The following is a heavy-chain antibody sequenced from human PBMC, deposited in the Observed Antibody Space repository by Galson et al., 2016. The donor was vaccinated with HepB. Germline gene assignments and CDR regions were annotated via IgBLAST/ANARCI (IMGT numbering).Heavy chain of an antibody. V-gene: IGHV3-30*18. CDR2: ISYDGSYK. D-gene: IGHD3-10*01. Sequence: SLRLSCAASGITFSSYGMHWVRQAPGKGLEWVAVISYDGSYKSYGESVKGRFTISRDNPKNTMYLQMNSLRAEDTAVYYCAKDRTYGSLLNYMDVWGKGTTVTVSS. CDR3: AKDRTYGSLLNYMDV. CDR1: GITFSSYG. J-gene: IGHJ6*03.